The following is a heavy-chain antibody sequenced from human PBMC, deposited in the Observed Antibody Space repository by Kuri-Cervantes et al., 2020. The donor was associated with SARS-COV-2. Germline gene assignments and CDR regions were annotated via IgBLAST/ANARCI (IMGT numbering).Heavy chain of an antibody. D-gene: IGHD4-17*01. V-gene: IGHV3-23*01. CDR2: ISGSGGST. CDR1: GFTFSSYS. J-gene: IGHJ3*02. CDR3: AKSPPYGDPERGAFDI. Sequence: LSLTCAASGFTFSSYSMNWVRQAPGKGLEWVSAISGSGGSTYYADSVKGRFTISRDNSKNTLYLQMNSLRAEDTAVYYCAKSPPYGDPERGAFDIWGQGTMVTVSS.